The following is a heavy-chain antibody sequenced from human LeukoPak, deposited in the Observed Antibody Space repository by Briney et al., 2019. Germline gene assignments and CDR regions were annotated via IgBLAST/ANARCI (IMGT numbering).Heavy chain of an antibody. CDR2: ISAYNGNT. J-gene: IGHJ6*02. CDR1: GYTSTSYG. V-gene: IGHV1-18*01. Sequence: GASVKVSCKASGYTSTSYGISWVRQAPGQGLEWMGWISAYNGNTNYAQKLQGRVTMTTDTSTSTAYMELRSLRSDDTAVYYCARDRAGATYYYYYGMDVWGQGTTVTVSS. D-gene: IGHD1-26*01. CDR3: ARDRAGATYYYYYGMDV.